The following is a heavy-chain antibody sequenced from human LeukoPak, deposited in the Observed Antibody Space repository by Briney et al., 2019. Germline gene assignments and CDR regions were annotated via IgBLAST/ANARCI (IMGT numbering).Heavy chain of an antibody. V-gene: IGHV2-5*02. CDR2: IYWDDDK. CDR1: GFSLTTRGVG. D-gene: IGHD3-22*01. Sequence: SGPTLVNPTRTLTLTCAFSGFSLTTRGVGVGWIRQPPGKALEWLALIYWDDDKRYSPSLKSRLTITKDTSKKQVVLTVTNLDPVDTATYYCARLAYYDNSGSSRPFDIWGQGTRVTVSS. J-gene: IGHJ3*02. CDR3: ARLAYYDNSGSSRPFDI.